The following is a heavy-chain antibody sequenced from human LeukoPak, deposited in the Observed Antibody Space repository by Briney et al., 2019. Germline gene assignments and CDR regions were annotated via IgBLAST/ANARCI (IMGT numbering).Heavy chain of an antibody. CDR1: GFIFSSYA. CDR2: ISYDGSKK. D-gene: IGHD3-3*01. J-gene: IGHJ6*03. V-gene: IGHV3-30*04. Sequence: GGSLRLSCAASGFIFSSYAIHWVRQAPGKGLEWVAVISYDGSKKYYAGSVKGRFTMSRDNSKNTLYVQLNSLRAEDTAVYFCARGWLEPHYYHYMDVWGRGTTVTVSS. CDR3: ARGWLEPHYYHYMDV.